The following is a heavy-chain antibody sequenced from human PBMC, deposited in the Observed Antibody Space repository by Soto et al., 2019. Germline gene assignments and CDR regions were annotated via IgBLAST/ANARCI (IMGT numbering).Heavy chain of an antibody. CDR2: IYYNENT. CDR3: ARDTRGYSRAFDH. CDR1: GGSVSGGSYY. Sequence: QVQLQESGPGLVKPSETLSLTCTVSGGSVSGGSYYWTWIRQPPGKGLEWIGYIYYNENTTYNPSLKSRVTKTIDTSKNQFSPKLASVTAADTAVYYCARDTRGYSRAFDHWGQGTLVTVSS. D-gene: IGHD5-18*01. J-gene: IGHJ4*02. V-gene: IGHV4-61*01.